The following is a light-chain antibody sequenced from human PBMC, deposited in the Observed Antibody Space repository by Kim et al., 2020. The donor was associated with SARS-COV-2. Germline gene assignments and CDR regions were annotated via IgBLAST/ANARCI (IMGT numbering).Light chain of an antibody. Sequence: SYELTQPPSVSVSPGQTASITCSGDKLGDKYACWYQQKPGQSPVLVIYQDSKRPSGIPERFSGSNSGNTATLTISGTQAMDEADYYCQAWDSSTPVFGTGNKVTVL. J-gene: IGLJ1*01. CDR2: QDS. CDR3: QAWDSSTPV. V-gene: IGLV3-1*01. CDR1: KLGDKY.